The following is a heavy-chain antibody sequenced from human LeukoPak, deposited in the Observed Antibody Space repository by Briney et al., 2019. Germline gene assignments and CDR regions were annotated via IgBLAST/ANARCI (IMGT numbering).Heavy chain of an antibody. CDR2: IIPIFGTA. D-gene: IGHD2-2*01. J-gene: IGHJ5*02. Sequence: SVKVSCKASGGTFSSYAISWVRQAPGQGLEWMGGIIPIFGTANYAQKFQGRVTITTDESTSTAYMELSSLRSEDTAVYYRAVGVPAASWFDPWGQGTLVTVSS. V-gene: IGHV1-69*05. CDR3: AVGVPAASWFDP. CDR1: GGTFSSYA.